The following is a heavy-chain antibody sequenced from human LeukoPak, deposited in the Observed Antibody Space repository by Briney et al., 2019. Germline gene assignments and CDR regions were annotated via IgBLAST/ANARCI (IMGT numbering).Heavy chain of an antibody. CDR3: ARRLRGYSGYDWENYYFDY. J-gene: IGHJ4*02. CDR2: INHSGST. V-gene: IGHV4-34*01. D-gene: IGHD5-12*01. CDR1: GGSFSGYY. Sequence: SETLSLTCAVYGGSFSGYYWSWIRQPPGKGLEWIGEINHSGSTNYNPSLKSRVTISVDTSKNQFSLKLSSVTAADTAVYYCARRLRGYSGYDWENYYFDYWGQGTLVTVSS.